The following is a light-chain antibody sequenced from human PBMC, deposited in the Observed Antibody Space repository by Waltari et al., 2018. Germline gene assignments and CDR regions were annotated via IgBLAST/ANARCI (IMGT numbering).Light chain of an antibody. CDR3: ATWDDSLRGWV. V-gene: IGLV1-47*01. Sequence: QSVVTQPPSASGTPGQRVTISCSGRSPNIGKNFVYWYHQSPGTAPKLLIYRNNQRPSGVPDRFSGSKSGTSASLAISGLRSEDESDYYCATWDDSLRGWVFGGGTKLTVL. J-gene: IGLJ3*02. CDR1: SPNIGKNF. CDR2: RNN.